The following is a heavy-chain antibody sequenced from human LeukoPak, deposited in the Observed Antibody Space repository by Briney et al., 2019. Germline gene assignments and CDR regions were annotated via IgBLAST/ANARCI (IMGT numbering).Heavy chain of an antibody. CDR3: ARIYCDGGGCYWFDP. D-gene: IGHD2-15*01. CDR1: GGSISSSSYY. J-gene: IGHJ5*02. V-gene: IGHV4-61*02. CDR2: INTSGNT. Sequence: SETLSLTCTVSGGSISSSSYYWGWIRQAAGKGLEWIGRINTSGNTNYNPSLKSRVSLSVDTSKNQFSLKLSSVTAADTAVYYCARIYCDGGGCYWFDPWGQGTLVTVSS.